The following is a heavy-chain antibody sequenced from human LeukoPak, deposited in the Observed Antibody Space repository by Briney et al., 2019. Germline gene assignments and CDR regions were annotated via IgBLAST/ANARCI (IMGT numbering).Heavy chain of an antibody. Sequence: GGSLRLSCAASGFTFSSYAMSWVRRAPGKGLEWVSAISGSGGSTYYADSVKGRFTISRDNSRNTLYLQMNSLRAEDTAVYYCAKASVTTVIRGAFDIWGQGTMVTVSS. J-gene: IGHJ3*02. V-gene: IGHV3-23*01. D-gene: IGHD4-17*01. CDR1: GFTFSSYA. CDR2: ISGSGGST. CDR3: AKASVTTVIRGAFDI.